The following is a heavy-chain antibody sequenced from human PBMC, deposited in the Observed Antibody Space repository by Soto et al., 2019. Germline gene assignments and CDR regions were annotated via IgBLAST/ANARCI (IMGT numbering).Heavy chain of an antibody. CDR1: GFTFSSYE. V-gene: IGHV3-48*03. CDR2: ISSSGSTI. D-gene: IGHD2-2*02. J-gene: IGHJ6*03. Sequence: GGSLRLSCAASGFTFSSYEMNWVRQAPGKGLEWVSYISSSGSTIYYADSVKGRFTISRDNAKNSLYLQMNSLRAEDTAVYYCARADCSSTSCYNGNYYYYYMDVWGKGTTVTVSS. CDR3: ARADCSSTSCYNGNYYYYYMDV.